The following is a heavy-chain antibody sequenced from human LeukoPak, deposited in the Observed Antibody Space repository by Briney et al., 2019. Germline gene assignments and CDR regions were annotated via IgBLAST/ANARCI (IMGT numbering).Heavy chain of an antibody. V-gene: IGHV3-74*01. Sequence: GGSLRLSCAASGFTLSSYWMHRVHQAPGKGLVWVSRINSDGSSTSYADSVKGRFTISRDNAKNTLYLQMNSLRAEDTAVYYCASSSTSCPTNWGQGTLVTVSS. J-gene: IGHJ4*02. CDR1: GFTLSSYW. CDR3: ASSSTSCPTN. CDR2: INSDGSST. D-gene: IGHD2-2*01.